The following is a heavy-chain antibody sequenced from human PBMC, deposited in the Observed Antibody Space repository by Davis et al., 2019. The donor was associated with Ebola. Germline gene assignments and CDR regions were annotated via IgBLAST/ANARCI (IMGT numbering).Heavy chain of an antibody. Sequence: GESLKISCVASGFTFDNYAMSWVRQAPGKGLEWVSGISSGGNSPKYADSVKGRFTISRDNSKNTLYLQMNSLRAEDTAVYYCAKYLLGTTAYGMDVWGQGTTVTVSS. CDR2: ISSGGNSP. J-gene: IGHJ6*02. CDR1: GFTFDNYA. V-gene: IGHV3-23*01. D-gene: IGHD4-17*01. CDR3: AKYLLGTTAYGMDV.